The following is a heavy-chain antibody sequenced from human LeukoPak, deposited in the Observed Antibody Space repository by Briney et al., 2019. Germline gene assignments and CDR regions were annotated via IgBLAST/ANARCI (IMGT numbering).Heavy chain of an antibody. J-gene: IGHJ4*02. CDR2: IYHSGTT. Sequence: KPSETLSLTCNVPVGSINPFYWRWIRQPPGKGLEWIGYIYHSGTTNYSPSLKSRVTMSLDTSTSQFSLKVNSVTAAATAVSYCAREKLVVGAPHFDSWGQGTLVTVSS. V-gene: IGHV4-59*01. D-gene: IGHD1-26*01. CDR1: VGSINPFY. CDR3: AREKLVVGAPHFDS.